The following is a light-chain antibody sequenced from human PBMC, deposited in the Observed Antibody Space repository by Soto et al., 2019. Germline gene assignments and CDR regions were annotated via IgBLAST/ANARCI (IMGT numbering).Light chain of an antibody. CDR3: YSYAGSSTSV. J-gene: IGLJ2*01. CDR1: SSAVGNYNL. CDR2: EVI. V-gene: IGLV2-23*02. Sequence: QSALTQPASVSGSPGQSITISCTGTSSAVGNYNLVSWYQQHPGKAPKLMIYEVIKRPSGVSNRFSGSKSGNTASLTISGLQAEDEADYYCYSYAGSSTSVFGGGTKLTVL.